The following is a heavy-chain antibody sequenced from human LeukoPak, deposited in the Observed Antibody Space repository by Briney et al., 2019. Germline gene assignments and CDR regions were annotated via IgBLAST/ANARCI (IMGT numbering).Heavy chain of an antibody. Sequence: GGSLRLSCAGSGFSVSGYWMTWVRQAPGKGLEWVANIKQDGSEKNYVDSVKGRFTISRDNVENSLFLQMNSLRVEDTAVYYCAREWQGGIAAAGTRIEGDYWGQGTLVAVSS. CDR1: GFSVSGYW. J-gene: IGHJ4*02. CDR2: IKQDGSEK. CDR3: AREWQGGIAAAGTRIEGDY. D-gene: IGHD6-13*01. V-gene: IGHV3-7*01.